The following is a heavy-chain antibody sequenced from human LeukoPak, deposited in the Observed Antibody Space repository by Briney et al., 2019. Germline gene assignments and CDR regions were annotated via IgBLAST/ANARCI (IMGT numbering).Heavy chain of an antibody. CDR2: IYSVGST. CDR3: ARSRDNVDNYDSSGYFDY. J-gene: IGHJ4*02. D-gene: IGHD3-22*01. Sequence: PGGALRLSCAVSGFTVRNNYMSGVRQAPGKGLEWGSVIYSVGSTYYADSVKGRFTISRDNSRNPLYLQVNSLRAEDTAVYYCARSRDNVDNYDSSGYFDYWGQGTLVTVSS. V-gene: IGHV3-66*02. CDR1: GFTVRNNY.